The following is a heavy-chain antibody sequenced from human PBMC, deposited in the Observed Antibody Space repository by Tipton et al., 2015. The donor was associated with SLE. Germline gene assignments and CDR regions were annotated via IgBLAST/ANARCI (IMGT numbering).Heavy chain of an antibody. CDR3: ARGGWSLGY. D-gene: IGHD2-15*01. J-gene: IGHJ4*02. CDR1: GGSISSYS. Sequence: TLSLTCTVSGGSISSYSWSWIRQPPGKGLEYIGYIYSSGSTNYNPSLKSRVTISVDTSKNQFSLKLNSMTAADTAVYYCARGGWSLGYWGQGTRVTVSS. V-gene: IGHV4-59*01. CDR2: IYSSGST.